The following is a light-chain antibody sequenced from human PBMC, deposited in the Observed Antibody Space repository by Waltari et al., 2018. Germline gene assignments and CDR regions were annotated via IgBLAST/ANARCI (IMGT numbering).Light chain of an antibody. J-gene: IGLJ3*02. CDR1: SGHSSNV. V-gene: IGLV4-69*01. Sequence: LVLTQSPSASASLGASVKLTCTLSSGHSSNVIAWHQQQPEKGPQYLMKVNSDGSHSKGDEIPYRFSGSSSGAERYLTSSNVQSEDEADYYCQTGGHGTWVFGGGTKLTVL. CDR2: VNSDGSH. CDR3: QTGGHGTWV.